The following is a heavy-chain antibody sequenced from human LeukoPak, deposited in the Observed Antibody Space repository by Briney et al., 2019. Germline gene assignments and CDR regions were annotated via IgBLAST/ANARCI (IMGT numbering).Heavy chain of an antibody. CDR2: MNPNSGRT. CDR3: ATGPQWARGY. V-gene: IGHV1-8*01. CDR1: GYTLTSYD. Sequence: ASVKVSCKASGYTLTSYDINWVRQATGQGLEWMGWMNPNSGRTGYAQNFQGRITITRNTSISTAYMELSSLRSEDTAVYYCATGPQWARGYWGQGTLVTVSS. D-gene: IGHD1-26*01. J-gene: IGHJ4*02.